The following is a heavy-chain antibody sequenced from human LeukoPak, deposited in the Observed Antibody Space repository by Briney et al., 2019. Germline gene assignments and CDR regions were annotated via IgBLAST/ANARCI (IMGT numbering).Heavy chain of an antibody. Sequence: GVSVKVSCKASGGTFSSYAISWVRQAPGQGLEWMGGIIPIFGTANYAQKFQGRVTITADKSTSTAYMELSSLRSEDTAVYYCARVEYSSSWYSPGYYYYYMDVWGKGTTVTVSS. CDR1: GGTFSSYA. D-gene: IGHD6-13*01. J-gene: IGHJ6*03. V-gene: IGHV1-69*06. CDR2: IIPIFGTA. CDR3: ARVEYSSSWYSPGYYYYYMDV.